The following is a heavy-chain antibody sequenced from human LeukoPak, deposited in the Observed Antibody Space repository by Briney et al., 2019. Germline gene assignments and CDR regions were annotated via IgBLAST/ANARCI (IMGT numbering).Heavy chain of an antibody. CDR2: IYCSGST. D-gene: IGHD5-18*01. V-gene: IGHV4-31*03. J-gene: IGHJ4*02. Sequence: PSETLSLTCTVSGGSISSGGYYWSWIRQHPGKGLEWIGYIYCSGSTYYNPSLKSRVTISVDTSKNQFSLKLSSVTAADTAVYYCARDPAAMVPHWGQGTLVTVSS. CDR3: ARDPAAMVPH. CDR1: GGSISSGGYY.